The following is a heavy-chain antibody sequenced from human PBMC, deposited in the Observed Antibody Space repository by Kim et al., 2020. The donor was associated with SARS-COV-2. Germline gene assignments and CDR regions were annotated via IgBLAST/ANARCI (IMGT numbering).Heavy chain of an antibody. Sequence: SETLSLTCTVSGGSISSYYWSWIRQPPGKGLEWIGYIYYSGSTNYNPSLKSRVTISVDTSKNQFSLKLSSVTAADTAVYYCARITMVRGVLFDYWGQGTLVTVSS. CDR2: IYYSGST. J-gene: IGHJ4*02. CDR1: GGSISSYY. CDR3: ARITMVRGVLFDY. V-gene: IGHV4-59*01. D-gene: IGHD3-10*01.